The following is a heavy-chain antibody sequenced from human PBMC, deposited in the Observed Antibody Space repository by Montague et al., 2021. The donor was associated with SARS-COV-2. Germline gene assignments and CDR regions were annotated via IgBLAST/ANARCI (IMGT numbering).Heavy chain of an antibody. D-gene: IGHD6-13*01. CDR1: GDSVSSNIAT. CDR2: TYYRSKWYN. CDR3: ARGVASSEGNWFDP. Sequence: CAISGDSVSSNIATWNWIRQSPSRGLEWLGRTYYRSKWYNDYAVSVKSRITINPDTSKNQFSLKLSSVTAADTAVYYCARGVASSEGNWFDPWGQGTLVTVSS. V-gene: IGHV6-1*01. J-gene: IGHJ5*02.